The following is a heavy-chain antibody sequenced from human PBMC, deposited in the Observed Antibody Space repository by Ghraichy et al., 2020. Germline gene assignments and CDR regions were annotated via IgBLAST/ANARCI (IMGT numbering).Heavy chain of an antibody. CDR3: ARVIQDDYVWGSYRFDY. CDR1: GGSISSYY. V-gene: IGHV4-59*01. J-gene: IGHJ4*02. CDR2: IYYSGST. D-gene: IGHD3-16*02. Sequence: SETLSLTCTVSGGSISSYYWSWIRQPPGKGLEWIGYIYYSGSTNYNPSLKSRVTISVDTSKNQFSLKLSSVTAADTAVYYCARVIQDDYVWGSYRFDYWGQGTLVTVSS.